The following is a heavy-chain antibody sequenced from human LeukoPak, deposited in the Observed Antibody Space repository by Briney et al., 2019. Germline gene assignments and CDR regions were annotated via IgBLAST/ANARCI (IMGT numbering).Heavy chain of an antibody. CDR2: LYSGGAT. CDR1: GFTVSNNY. D-gene: IGHD6-13*01. V-gene: IGHV3-53*01. Sequence: QSGGSLRLSCAASGFTVSNNYMTWVRQASGKGLEWVSILYSGGATYYTESVKGRFTISRDNSKNTLYLQMNSLRAEDTAVYYCARALGSSRYGSGHDAFDVWGQGTMVTVSS. J-gene: IGHJ3*01. CDR3: ARALGSSRYGSGHDAFDV.